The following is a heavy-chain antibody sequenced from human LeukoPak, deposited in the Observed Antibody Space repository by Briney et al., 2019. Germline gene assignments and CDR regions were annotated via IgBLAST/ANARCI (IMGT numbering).Heavy chain of an antibody. V-gene: IGHV4-39*07. J-gene: IGHJ4*02. CDR2: INHSGST. CDR3: ARRRGGEYYYDSSGYYYGQFDY. D-gene: IGHD3-22*01. Sequence: PSETLSLTCTVSGSSISSSSYYWSWIRQPPGKGLEWIVEINHSGSTNYNPSLKSRVTISVDTSKNQFSLKLSSVTAADTAVYYCARRRGGEYYYDSSGYYYGQFDYWGQGTLVTVSS. CDR1: GSSISSSSYY.